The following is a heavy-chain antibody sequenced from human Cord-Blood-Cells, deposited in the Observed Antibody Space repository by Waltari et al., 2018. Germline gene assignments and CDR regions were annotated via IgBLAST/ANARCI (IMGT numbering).Heavy chain of an antibody. V-gene: IGHV3-53*02. CDR2: IYSGGST. J-gene: IGHJ4*02. Sequence: EVQLVETGGDLIQPGGSLRLSCAASGFTVSSNYMSWVRQAPGKGLEWVSVIYSGGSTYDADSVKGRFTIARDNSKNALYLQMNSLRAEDTAVYYCARAPRGWNDYYFVYWGQGTLVTVSS. CDR3: ARAPRGWNDYYFVY. D-gene: IGHD1-1*01. CDR1: GFTVSSNY.